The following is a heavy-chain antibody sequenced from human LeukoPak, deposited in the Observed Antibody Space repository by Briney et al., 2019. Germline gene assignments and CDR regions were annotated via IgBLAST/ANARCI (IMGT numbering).Heavy chain of an antibody. CDR2: ISSNGGTT. D-gene: IGHD3-16*01. Sequence: GGSLRLSCAACRFTCSSYSMHWVRLAPGKGLEDVSIISSNGGTTYYADSVKGRFTISRDNSKNTLYLQLGSLRAEDMAVYYCGKSLGGITYGPGYYGGQGTLVTVSS. CDR3: GKSLGGITYGPGYY. V-gene: IGHV3-64*02. CDR1: RFTCSSYS. J-gene: IGHJ4*02.